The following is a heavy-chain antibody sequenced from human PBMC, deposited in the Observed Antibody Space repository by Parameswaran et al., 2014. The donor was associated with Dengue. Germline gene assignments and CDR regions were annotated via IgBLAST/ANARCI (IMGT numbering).Heavy chain of an antibody. D-gene: IGHD5-18*01. CDR3: ARGKVDTASYVRY. J-gene: IGHJ4*02. CDR2: ISAYNGNT. V-gene: IGHV1-18*01. Sequence: SWVRQAPGQGLEWMGWISAYNGNTHYAQNFQDRVTMTTDTPTTTAYMELRSLSSDDTAIYYCARGKVDTASYVRYWGQGTLVTVSS.